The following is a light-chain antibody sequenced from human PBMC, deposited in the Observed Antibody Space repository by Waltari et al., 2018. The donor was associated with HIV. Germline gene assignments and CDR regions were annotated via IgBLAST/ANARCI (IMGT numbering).Light chain of an antibody. Sequence: SYELTQPPSMSVAAGQAARFTCGGHNIGVRSVHWYQKRPGQAPVLVVSDNSDRPPGTPDRFSGSNSRNTATLTISRVEAGDEAEYYCQVWDNIGDRVVFGGGTKLTVL. V-gene: IGLV3-21*02. CDR3: QVWDNIGDRVV. CDR1: NIGVRS. J-gene: IGLJ2*01. CDR2: DNS.